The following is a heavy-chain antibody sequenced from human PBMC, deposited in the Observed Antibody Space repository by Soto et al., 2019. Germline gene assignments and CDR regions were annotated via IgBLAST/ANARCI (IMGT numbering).Heavy chain of an antibody. V-gene: IGHV4-59*01. CDR3: ASRIAAAGGWFDP. CDR1: GGSISSYY. Sequence: PSEPLSLTCTVSGGSISSYYWSWIRQPPGKGLEWIGYIYYSGSTNYNPSLKSRVTISVDTSKNQFSLKLSSVTAADTAVYYCASRIAAAGGWFDPCSQGNLVTV. CDR2: IYYSGST. J-gene: IGHJ5*02. D-gene: IGHD6-13*01.